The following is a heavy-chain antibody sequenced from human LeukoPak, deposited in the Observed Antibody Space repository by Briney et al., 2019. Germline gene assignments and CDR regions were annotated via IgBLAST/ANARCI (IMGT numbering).Heavy chain of an antibody. CDR3: ARFLPWGELRAFDI. J-gene: IGHJ3*02. CDR2: INPNSGGT. D-gene: IGHD1-26*01. V-gene: IGHV1-2*02. CDR1: GYTFTGYY. Sequence: ASVKVSCKASGYTFTGYYMHWVRQALGQGLEWMGWINPNSGGTNYAQKFQGRVTMTRDTSISTAYMELSRLRSDDTAVYYCARFLPWGELRAFDIWGQGTMVTVSS.